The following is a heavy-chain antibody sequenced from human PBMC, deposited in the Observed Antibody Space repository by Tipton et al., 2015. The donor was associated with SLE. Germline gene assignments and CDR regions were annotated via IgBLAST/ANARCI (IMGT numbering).Heavy chain of an antibody. CDR1: GGSISGSNYY. D-gene: IGHD4-17*01. J-gene: IGHJ4*02. V-gene: IGHV4-39*01. CDR3: ARRVTTTGIDN. Sequence: TLSLTCTVSGGSISGSNYYWGWIRQPPGKGLEWIGSIYYSGTTYYNPSLKSRDTLSVDTSKNQFSLNLTSVTATDTAVYYCARRVTTTGIDNWGQGTLVTVSS. CDR2: IYYSGTT.